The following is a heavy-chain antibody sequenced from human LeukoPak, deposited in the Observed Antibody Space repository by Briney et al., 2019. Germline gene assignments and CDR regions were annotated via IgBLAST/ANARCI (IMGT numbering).Heavy chain of an antibody. J-gene: IGHJ4*02. D-gene: IGHD1-26*01. CDR3: ARDGMGATFDY. V-gene: IGHV4-59*01. CDR2: IYYSGST. Sequence: SETLSLTCTVSGGSISSYYWSWIRQPPGKGLEWIGYIYYSGSTNYNPSLKSRVTISVDTSKNQFSLKLSSATAADTAVYYCARDGMGATFDYWGQGTLVTVSS. CDR1: GGSISSYY.